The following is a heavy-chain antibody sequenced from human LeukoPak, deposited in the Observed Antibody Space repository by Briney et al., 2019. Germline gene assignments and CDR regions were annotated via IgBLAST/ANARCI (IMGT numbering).Heavy chain of an antibody. Sequence: PGGSLRLSCAASGFLFNKYGFHWVRQAPGKGPEWVAAISYDGTNEYYADSAKGRFTISRDNSEDTLYLQLNSLTADDTGRYYCARDAVTTIYFQPWGQGTLVIVSS. CDR1: GFLFNKYG. CDR2: ISYDGTNE. D-gene: IGHD5-12*01. CDR3: ARDAVTTIYFQP. V-gene: IGHV3-33*01. J-gene: IGHJ1*01.